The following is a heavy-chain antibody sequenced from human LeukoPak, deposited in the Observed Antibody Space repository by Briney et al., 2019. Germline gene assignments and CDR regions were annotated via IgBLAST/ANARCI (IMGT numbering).Heavy chain of an antibody. CDR1: GFTFSSYG. J-gene: IGHJ6*02. CDR2: ISYDGSNK. V-gene: IGHV3-30*18. Sequence: GRSLRLSCAASGFTFSSYGMHWVRQAPGKGLEWVAVISYDGSNKYYADSVKGRFTISRDNSKNTLYLQMNSLRAEDMAVYYCAKDPNRYYYYGMDVWGQGTTVTVSS. D-gene: IGHD1-14*01. CDR3: AKDPNRYYYYGMDV.